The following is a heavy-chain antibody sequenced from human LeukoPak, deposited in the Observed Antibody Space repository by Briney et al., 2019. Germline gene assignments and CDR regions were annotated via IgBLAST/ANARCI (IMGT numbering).Heavy chain of an antibody. CDR2: VNTNSGNT. V-gene: IGHV1-8*01. J-gene: IGHJ5*02. D-gene: IGHD3-10*01. CDR3: ARETMASFDP. CDR1: GYTFTTYE. Sequence: ASVKVSCKASGYTFTTYEINWVRQAPGQGLEWMGWVNTNSGNTGYAQNFQGRVTMTRNTPISTVYMELSSLRSEDTAVYYCARETMASFDPWGQGTLVTVSS.